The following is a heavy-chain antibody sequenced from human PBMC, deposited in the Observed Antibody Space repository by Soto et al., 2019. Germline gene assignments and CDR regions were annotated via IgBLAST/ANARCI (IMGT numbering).Heavy chain of an antibody. J-gene: IGHJ4*02. CDR1: GASITSGRSY. CDR2: MFYTGST. CDR3: ARDNGYSHFDS. V-gene: IGHV4-31*03. Sequence: QVQLQESGPGLVKPSQTLSLTCTVSGASITSGRSYWSWIRQHPGKGLEWIGYMFYTGSTYYHPSLKSRVNISADTSKNQFSLRLSSVTPADTAVYYCARDNGYSHFDSWGQGTLVTVSS. D-gene: IGHD5-18*01.